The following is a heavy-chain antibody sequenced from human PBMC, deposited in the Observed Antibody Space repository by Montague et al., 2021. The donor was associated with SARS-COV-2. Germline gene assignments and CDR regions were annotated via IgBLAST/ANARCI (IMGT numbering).Heavy chain of an antibody. Sequence: SETLSLTCTVSVSSVRSDYYWAWIRQSPGKGLEWIGSSSHKGITDYNPSLRSRVTLSVDTSRNQISLKLTSVAAADTAVYYCARYSPLGFESPDTFDIWGRGTMVTVSS. V-gene: IGHV4-38-2*02. CDR2: SSHKGIT. D-gene: IGHD3-9*01. CDR1: VSSVRSDYY. CDR3: ARYSPLGFESPDTFDI. J-gene: IGHJ3*02.